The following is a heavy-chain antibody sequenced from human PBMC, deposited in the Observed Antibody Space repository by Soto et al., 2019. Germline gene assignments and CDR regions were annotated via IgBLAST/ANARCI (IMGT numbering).Heavy chain of an antibody. D-gene: IGHD2-2*01. CDR1: GFTFSGYW. V-gene: IGHV3-7*03. CDR2: IKQDGSER. Sequence: PGGSLRLSCVASGFTFSGYWMSWVRQAPGKGLEWVAKIKQDGSERNYVDSVKGRFTISRDDANNSVFLQMNNLRDEDTAVYYCVRHPGPISPAIRGLGWFDPWGQGTLVTVS. CDR3: VRHPGPISPAIRGLGWFDP. J-gene: IGHJ5*02.